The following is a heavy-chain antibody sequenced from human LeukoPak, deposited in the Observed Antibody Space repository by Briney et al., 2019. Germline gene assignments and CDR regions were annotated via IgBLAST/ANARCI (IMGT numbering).Heavy chain of an antibody. CDR3: ARFGTYCGGDCYFDY. CDR2: IYSGGST. V-gene: IGHV3-53*01. Sequence: GGSLRLSCAASGFTVSSNYMSWARQAPGKGREGVSVIYSGGSTYYADSVKGRFTISRDNSKNTLYLQMNSLRAEDTAVYYCARFGTYCGGDCYFDYWGQGTLVTVSS. CDR1: GFTVSSNY. D-gene: IGHD2-21*02. J-gene: IGHJ4*02.